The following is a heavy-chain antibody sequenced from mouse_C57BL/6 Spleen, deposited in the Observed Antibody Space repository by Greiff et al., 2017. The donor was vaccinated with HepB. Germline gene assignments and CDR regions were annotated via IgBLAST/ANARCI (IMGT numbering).Heavy chain of an antibody. V-gene: IGHV1-85*01. Sequence: QVQLKESGPELVKPGASVKLSCKASGYTFTSYDINWVKQRPGQGLEWIGWIYPRDGSTKYNEKFKGKATLTVDTSSSTAYMELHSLTSEDSAVYFCAREGYLSYYAMDYWGQGTSVTVSS. CDR2: IYPRDGST. CDR3: AREGYLSYYAMDY. D-gene: IGHD3-1*01. CDR1: GYTFTSYD. J-gene: IGHJ4*01.